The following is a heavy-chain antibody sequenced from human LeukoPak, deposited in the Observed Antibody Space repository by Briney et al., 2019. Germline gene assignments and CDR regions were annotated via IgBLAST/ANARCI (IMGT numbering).Heavy chain of an antibody. CDR2: IGTAGDT. CDR1: GFTFSSYD. CDR3: ARRVSGSYGAGMDV. Sequence: GGSLRLSCAASGFTFSSYDMHWVRQATGKGLGWVSAIGTAGDTYYPGSVKGRFTISRENAKNSLYLQMNSLRAGDTAVYYCARRVSGSYGAGMDVWGQGTTVTVSS. V-gene: IGHV3-13*01. J-gene: IGHJ6*02. D-gene: IGHD1-26*01.